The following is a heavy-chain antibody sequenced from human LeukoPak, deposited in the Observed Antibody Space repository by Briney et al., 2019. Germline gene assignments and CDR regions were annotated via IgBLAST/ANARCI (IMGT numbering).Heavy chain of an antibody. J-gene: IGHJ4*02. V-gene: IGHV1-18*04. CDR2: ISAYNGNT. D-gene: IGHD1-26*01. CDR1: GYTFTGYY. Sequence: ASVKVSCKASGYTFTGYYMHWVRQAPGQGLEWMGWISAYNGNTNYAQKLQGRVTMTTDTSTSTAYMELRSLRSDDTAVYYCARDHIQWELLPLFDYWGQGTLVTVSS. CDR3: ARDHIQWELLPLFDY.